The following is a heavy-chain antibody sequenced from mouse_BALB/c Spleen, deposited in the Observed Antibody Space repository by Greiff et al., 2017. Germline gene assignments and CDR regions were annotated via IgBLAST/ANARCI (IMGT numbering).Heavy chain of an antibody. CDR3: ARYGNYYFDY. CDR1: GFTFSDAW. Sequence: EVHLVESGGGLVQPGGSMKLSCAASGFTFSDAWMDWVRQSPEKGLEWVAEIRSKANNHATYDAESVKGRFTISRDDSNSSVYLQMNSLGAEDAGIYYCARYGNYYFDYWGQGTTLTVSS. V-gene: IGHV6-6*01. CDR2: IRSKANNHAT. D-gene: IGHD2-1*01. J-gene: IGHJ2*01.